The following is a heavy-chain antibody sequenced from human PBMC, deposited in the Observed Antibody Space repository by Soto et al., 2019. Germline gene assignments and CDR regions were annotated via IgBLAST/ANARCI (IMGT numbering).Heavy chain of an antibody. CDR2: IYHSGST. CDR1: GGSISSSNW. V-gene: IGHV4-4*02. D-gene: IGHD2-2*01. CDR3: ARDCSSTSCYVRGMDV. Sequence: QVQLQESGPGLVKPSGTLSLTCAVSGGSISSSNWWSWVRQPPGKGLEWIGEIYHSGSTNYNPSLTGRVTISVATSKNQFSLKLSSVTAADTAVYYCARDCSSTSCYVRGMDVWGQGTTVTVSS. J-gene: IGHJ6*02.